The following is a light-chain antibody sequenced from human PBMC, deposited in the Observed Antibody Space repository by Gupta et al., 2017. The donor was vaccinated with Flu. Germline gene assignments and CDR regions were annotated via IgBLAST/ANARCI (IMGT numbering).Light chain of an antibody. CDR1: SSDVGGYDL. V-gene: IGLV2-23*02. Sequence: QSALTQPASVSGSPGQSITISCSGSSSDVGGYDLVSWYQQHPGKAPKLMIYDVTKRTSGVSDRFSGSKSGNTASLTLSGLQAEDEADYYCCSYAGTTIHVVFGGGTKLTVL. CDR3: CSYAGTTIHVV. J-gene: IGLJ2*01. CDR2: DVT.